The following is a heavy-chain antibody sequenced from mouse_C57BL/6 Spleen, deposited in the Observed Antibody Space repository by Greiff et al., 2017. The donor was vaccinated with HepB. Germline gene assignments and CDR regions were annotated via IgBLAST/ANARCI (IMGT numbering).Heavy chain of an antibody. Sequence: QVQLQQPGAELVMPGASVKLSCKASGYTFTSYWMHWVKQRPGQGLEWIGEIDPSDSYTNYNQKFKGKSTLTVDKSSSTAYMQLSSLTSEDSAVYYCERKGPYDYWGQGTPLTVSS. J-gene: IGHJ2*01. V-gene: IGHV1-69*01. CDR2: IDPSDSYT. CDR3: ERKGPYDY. CDR1: GYTFTSYW. D-gene: IGHD3-3*01.